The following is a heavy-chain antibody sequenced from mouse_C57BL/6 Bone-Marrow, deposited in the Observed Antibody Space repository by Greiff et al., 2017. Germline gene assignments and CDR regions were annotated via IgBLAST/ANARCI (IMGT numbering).Heavy chain of an antibody. CDR1: GFSLTSYG. D-gene: IGHD1-1*01. CDR2: IWSGGNN. CDR3: ARNGYYYGTYWYFDV. J-gene: IGHJ1*03. V-gene: IGHV2-2*01. Sequence: VKLVESGPGLVQPSQSLSITCTVSGFSLTSYGVHWVRQSPGKGLEWLGVIWSGGNNDYNAAFISRLSIRKDNSKSQVFFKMNSLQADDAAIYDCARNGYYYGTYWYFDVWGTGTTVTVSS.